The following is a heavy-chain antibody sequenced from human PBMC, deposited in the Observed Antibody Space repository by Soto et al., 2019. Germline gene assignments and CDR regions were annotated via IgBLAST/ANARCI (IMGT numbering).Heavy chain of an antibody. CDR3: ARDRWYCSSTSCPPGDY. Sequence: PGGSLRLSCAASGFTFDDYGMSWVRQAPGKGLEWVSGINWNGGSTGYADSVKGRFTISRDNAKNSLYLQMNSLRAEDTALYHCARDRWYCSSTSCPPGDYWGQGTLVTVSS. V-gene: IGHV3-20*01. J-gene: IGHJ4*02. D-gene: IGHD2-2*01. CDR2: INWNGGST. CDR1: GFTFDDYG.